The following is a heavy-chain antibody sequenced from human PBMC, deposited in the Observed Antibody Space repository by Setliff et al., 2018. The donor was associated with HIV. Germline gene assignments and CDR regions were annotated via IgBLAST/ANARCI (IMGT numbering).Heavy chain of an antibody. D-gene: IGHD1-26*01. CDR1: GLTFEYYA. V-gene: IGHV3-53*01. CDR3: ARRRPPPSGMYSSYYMDV. CDR2: IYSGGST. Sequence: GGSLRLSCAAPGLTFEYYAMSWVRQAPGKGLEWVSVIYSGGSTYYADSVKGRFTISRDNSKNTLYLQMNSLRAEDTAIYYCARRRPPPSGMYSSYYMDVWGKGTAVTVSS. J-gene: IGHJ6*03.